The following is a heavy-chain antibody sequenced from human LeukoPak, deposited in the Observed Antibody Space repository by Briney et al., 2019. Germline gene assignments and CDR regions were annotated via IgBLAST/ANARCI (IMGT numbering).Heavy chain of an antibody. Sequence: GGSLRLSCAASGFTFSSYGTHWVRQAPGKGLEWVAVIWYDGSNKYYADSVKGRFTISRDNSKNTLYLQMNSLRAEDTAVYYCARDGCSLTSCFENWGQGTLVTVSS. V-gene: IGHV3-33*01. CDR2: IWYDGSNK. CDR3: ARDGCSLTSCFEN. J-gene: IGHJ4*02. CDR1: GFTFSSYG. D-gene: IGHD2-2*01.